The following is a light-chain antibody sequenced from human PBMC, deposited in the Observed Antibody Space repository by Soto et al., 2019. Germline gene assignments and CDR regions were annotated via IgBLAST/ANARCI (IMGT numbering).Light chain of an antibody. V-gene: IGLV2-14*03. CDR2: DVN. CDR1: SSDVGAYNY. J-gene: IGLJ2*01. Sequence: QSVLTQPASVSGSPGQSITISCTGTSSDVGAYNYVSWYQQHPGKAPKLLIYDVNKRPSGVSNRFSGSKSGNTASLTISGLQAEDEADYYCASYTTVTTRVVFGGGTKLTVL. CDR3: ASYTTVTTRVV.